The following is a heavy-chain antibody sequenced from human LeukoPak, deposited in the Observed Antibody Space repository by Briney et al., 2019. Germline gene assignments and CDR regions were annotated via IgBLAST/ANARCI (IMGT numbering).Heavy chain of an antibody. CDR2: ISSSSSYI. CDR3: ARGPPKYCSSTSCYRYWFDP. Sequence: GGSLRLSCAASGFTFSSYSMNWVRQAPGKGLEWVSSISSSSSYIYYADSVKGRFTISRDNAKNSLYLQKNSLRAEDTAVYYCARGPPKYCSSTSCYRYWFDPWGQGTLVTVSS. CDR1: GFTFSSYS. D-gene: IGHD2-2*01. J-gene: IGHJ5*02. V-gene: IGHV3-21*04.